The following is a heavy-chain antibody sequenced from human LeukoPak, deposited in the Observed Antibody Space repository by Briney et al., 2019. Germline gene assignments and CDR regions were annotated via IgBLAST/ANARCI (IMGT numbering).Heavy chain of an antibody. V-gene: IGHV3-74*01. CDR1: GFTFSIYA. CDR3: AASCGHNWFDP. J-gene: IGHJ5*02. Sequence: GGSLRLSCAASGFTFSIYAITWVRQAPGKGLVWVSRIYIDGTTTIYADSVKGRFTISRDNAKNTLYLQMNSLRAEDTAVYYCAASCGHNWFDPWGQGTLVTVSS. CDR2: IYIDGTTT. D-gene: IGHD2-21*01.